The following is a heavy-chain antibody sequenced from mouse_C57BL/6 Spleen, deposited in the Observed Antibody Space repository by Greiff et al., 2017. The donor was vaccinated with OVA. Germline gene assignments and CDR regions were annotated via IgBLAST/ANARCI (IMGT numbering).Heavy chain of an antibody. CDR3: AINYYGSSSNAMDY. CDR2: INPSSGYT. V-gene: IGHV1-7*01. CDR1: GYTFTSYW. D-gene: IGHD1-1*01. J-gene: IGHJ4*01. Sequence: QVQLQQSGAELAKPGASVKLSCKASGYTFTSYWMHWVKQRPGQGLEWIGYINPSSGYTKYNQKFKDKAPLTADKSSSTAYMQLSSLTYEDSAVYYCAINYYGSSSNAMDYWGQGTSVTVSS.